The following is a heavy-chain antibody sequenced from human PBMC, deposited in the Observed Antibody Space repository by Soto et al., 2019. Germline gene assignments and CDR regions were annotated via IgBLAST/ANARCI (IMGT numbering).Heavy chain of an antibody. Sequence: ASVKVSCKASGYTFSDYYLHWLRQAPGQGLEWMGWISPKSGGTHYAPKFEGRVTLTTDTSISTAFMELSRLTSDDTAVYYCARGPRTQLLFPNVYWGQVTLVTVSS. CDR3: ARGPRTQLLFPNVY. CDR2: ISPKSGGT. J-gene: IGHJ4*02. V-gene: IGHV1-2*02. D-gene: IGHD1-1*01. CDR1: GYTFSDYY.